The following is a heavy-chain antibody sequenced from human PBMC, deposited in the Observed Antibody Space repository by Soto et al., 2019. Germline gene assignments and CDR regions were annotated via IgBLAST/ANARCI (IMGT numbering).Heavy chain of an antibody. J-gene: IGHJ4*02. V-gene: IGHV1-18*01. CDR1: GYTFTNFG. CDR2: ISAYNGNT. CDR3: ARGRTPIDY. Sequence: QVQLVQSGAEVKKPGASVKVSCKASGYTFTNFGISWVRQAPGQGLEWMGWISAYNGNTNYAQKFQGRVTMTTETPTSTAYMEVRRLRFDDTAVYYCARGRTPIDYWGQGTLVPVSS. D-gene: IGHD2-15*01.